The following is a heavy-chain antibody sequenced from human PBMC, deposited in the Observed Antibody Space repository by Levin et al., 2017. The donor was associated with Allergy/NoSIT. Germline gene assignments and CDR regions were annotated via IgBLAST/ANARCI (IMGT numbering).Heavy chain of an antibody. CDR1: GFTFDDYA. D-gene: IGHD6-13*01. Sequence: GGSLRLSCAASGFTFDDYAMHWVRQAPGKGLEWVSGISWNSGTIGYADSVKGRFTISRDNAKNSLYMQMNSLRLEDTALYYCAKDIAAAGRGYGLDVWGQGTKVTVSS. J-gene: IGHJ6*02. V-gene: IGHV3-9*01. CDR3: AKDIAAAGRGYGLDV. CDR2: ISWNSGTI.